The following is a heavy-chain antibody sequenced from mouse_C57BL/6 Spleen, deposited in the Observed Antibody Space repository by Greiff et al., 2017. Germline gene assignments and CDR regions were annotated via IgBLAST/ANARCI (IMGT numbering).Heavy chain of an antibody. J-gene: IGHJ4*01. CDR1: GFTFSDYG. D-gene: IGHD2-3*01. CDR3: ARGWDDDYAMDY. V-gene: IGHV5-17*01. Sequence: EVMLVESGGGLVKPGGSLKLSCAASGFTFSDYGMHWVRQAPEKGLEWVAYISSGSSTIYYADTVKGRFTISRDNAKNTLFLQMTSLRSEDTAMYYCARGWDDDYAMDYWGQGTSVTVSS. CDR2: ISSGSSTI.